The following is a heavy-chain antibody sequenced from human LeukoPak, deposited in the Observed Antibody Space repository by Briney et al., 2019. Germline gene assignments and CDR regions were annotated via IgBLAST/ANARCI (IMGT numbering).Heavy chain of an antibody. J-gene: IGHJ4*02. CDR1: GFTFSSYW. CDR3: ARGYCRSSTCSGRYSGPYRAVEFFDY. V-gene: IGHV3-30-3*01. CDR2: ISYDGSNT. D-gene: IGHD2-2*01. Sequence: GGSLRLSCAASGFTFSSYWMHWVRQAPGKGLEWVAVISYDGSNTYFTDSVKGRFTISRDNSENTLYLQMNSLRAEDTAVYYCARGYCRSSTCSGRYSGPYRAVEFFDYWGQGTLVTVSS.